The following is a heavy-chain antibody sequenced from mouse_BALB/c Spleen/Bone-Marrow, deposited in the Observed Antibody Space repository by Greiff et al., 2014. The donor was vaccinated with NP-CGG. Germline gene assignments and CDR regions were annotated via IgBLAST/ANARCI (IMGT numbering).Heavy chain of an antibody. CDR3: ANYYYGSSLFAY. V-gene: IGHV14-3*02. CDR1: GFNIKDTY. CDR2: IDPANGNT. D-gene: IGHD1-1*01. Sequence: VKLSCTASGFNIKDTYMHWVKQRPEQGLEWIGRIDPANGNTKYDPKFQGKATITADTSSNTAYLQLSSLTSEDTAVYYCANYYYGSSLFAYWGQVTLVTVSA. J-gene: IGHJ3*01.